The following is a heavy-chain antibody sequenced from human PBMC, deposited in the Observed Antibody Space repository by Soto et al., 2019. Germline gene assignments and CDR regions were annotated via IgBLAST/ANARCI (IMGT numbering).Heavy chain of an antibody. Sequence: GASVKVSCKASGYTFTGYYMHCVRQAPGQGLEWMGWINPNSGGTNYAQKFQGRFTISRDNAKNSLYLQMNSLRAEDTAVYYCARVPRNSALPDYWGQGTLVTVSS. CDR1: GYTFTGYY. V-gene: IGHV1-2*02. J-gene: IGHJ4*02. CDR2: INPNSGGT. D-gene: IGHD3-10*01. CDR3: ARVPRNSALPDY.